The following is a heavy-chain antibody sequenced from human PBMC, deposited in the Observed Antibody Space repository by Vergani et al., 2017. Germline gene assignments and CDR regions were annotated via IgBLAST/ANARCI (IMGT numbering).Heavy chain of an antibody. CDR1: GFTFSSYG. CDR2: IWYDGNNK. J-gene: IGHJ3*02. Sequence: QVQLVESGGGVVQPGRSLRLSCAASGFTFSSYGMHWVRQAPGKGLEWVAVIWYDGNNKYYADSVKGRFTISRDNSKNTLYLQMNSLRAEDTAVYYCAKLFYSSGSLFPDAFDIWGQGTTVTVSS. V-gene: IGHV3-33*06. D-gene: IGHD3-22*01. CDR3: AKLFYSSGSLFPDAFDI.